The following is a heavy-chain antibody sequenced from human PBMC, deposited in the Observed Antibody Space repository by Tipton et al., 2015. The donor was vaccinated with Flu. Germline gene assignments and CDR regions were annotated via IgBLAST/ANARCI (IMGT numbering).Heavy chain of an antibody. J-gene: IGHJ4*02. CDR3: TRNGFYTLDF. CDR2: IHHNGRT. D-gene: IGHD3-3*01. V-gene: IGHV4-4*02. CDR1: GGSISSDDW. Sequence: SLRLSCTVSGGSISSDDWWSWVRQPPGKGLEWIAEIHHNGRTNSNPSLKSRVTISVDNSKNQFSLNLSSVTAADTAMYYCTRNGFYTLDFWGQGTLVTVSS.